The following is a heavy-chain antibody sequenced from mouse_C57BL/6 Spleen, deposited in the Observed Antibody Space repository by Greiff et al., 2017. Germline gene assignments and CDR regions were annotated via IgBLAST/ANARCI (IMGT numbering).Heavy chain of an antibody. D-gene: IGHD2-3*01. CDR1: GYAFSSSW. CDR3: AREGWFDY. CDR2: IYPGDGDT. V-gene: IGHV1-82*01. J-gene: IGHJ2*01. Sequence: QVQLQQSGPELVKPGASVKISCKASGYAFSSSWMNWVKQRPGKGLEWIGRIYPGDGDTNYNGKFKGKATLTADKSSSTAYMQLSSLTSEDSAVYFCAREGWFDYWGQGTTLTVSS.